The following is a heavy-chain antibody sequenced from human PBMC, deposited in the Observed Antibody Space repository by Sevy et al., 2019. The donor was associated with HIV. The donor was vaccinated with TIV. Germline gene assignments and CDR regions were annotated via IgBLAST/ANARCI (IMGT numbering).Heavy chain of an antibody. CDR1: GHTFTGYY. V-gene: IGHV1-2*02. CDR2: INANSGGT. J-gene: IGHJ4*02. Sequence: ASVKVSCKASGHTFTGYYIHWVRQAPGQGLEWMGWINANSGGTNYAQKSQDRVTMTSDTSISTVYMDLSRLRSDDTAVYFCTRSGYYYGFDYWGQGTLVTVSS. D-gene: IGHD3-22*01. CDR3: TRSGYYYGFDY.